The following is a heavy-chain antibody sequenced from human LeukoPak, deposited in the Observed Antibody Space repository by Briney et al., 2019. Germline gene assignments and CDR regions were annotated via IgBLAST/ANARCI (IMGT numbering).Heavy chain of an antibody. V-gene: IGHV4-39*07. D-gene: IGHD5-24*01. J-gene: IGHJ4*02. CDR1: GGSISSSSYY. Sequence: SETRSLTCTVSGGSISSSSYYWGWIRQPPGKGLEWIGSIYYSGNTYYNPSLKSRVTISVDTSKNQFSLKLSSVTAADTAVYYCATDTIRYYFDYWGQGTLVTVSS. CDR2: IYYSGNT. CDR3: ATDTIRYYFDY.